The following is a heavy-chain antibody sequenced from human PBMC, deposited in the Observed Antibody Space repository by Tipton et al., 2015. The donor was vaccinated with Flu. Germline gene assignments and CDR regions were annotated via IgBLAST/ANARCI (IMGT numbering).Heavy chain of an antibody. Sequence: TLSLTCTVSGGSISSSRYYWGWIRQPPGKGLEWIGSIYHSGTAYYNPPLKSRVTISVDTSKNQISLRLSSVTAADTAVYYCARSSRGWYRAMFDWGQGTLVTVSS. CDR3: ARSSRGWYRAMFD. J-gene: IGHJ4*02. CDR2: IYHSGTA. CDR1: GGSISSSRYY. D-gene: IGHD6-19*01. V-gene: IGHV4-39*07.